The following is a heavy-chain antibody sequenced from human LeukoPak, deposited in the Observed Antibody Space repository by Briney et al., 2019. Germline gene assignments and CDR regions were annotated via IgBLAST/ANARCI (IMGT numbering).Heavy chain of an antibody. D-gene: IGHD3-3*01. CDR1: GGSFSGYY. Sequence: KSSETLSLTCAVYGGSFSGYYWSWIRQPPGKGLEWIGEINHSGSTNYNPSLKSRVTISVDTSKNQFSLKLSSVTAADTAVYYCARIGDLRFLEWPIDYWGQGTLVTVSS. V-gene: IGHV4-34*01. CDR3: ARIGDLRFLEWPIDY. J-gene: IGHJ4*02. CDR2: INHSGST.